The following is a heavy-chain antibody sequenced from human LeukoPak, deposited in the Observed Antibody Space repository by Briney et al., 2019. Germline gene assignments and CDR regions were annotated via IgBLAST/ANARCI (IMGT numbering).Heavy chain of an antibody. CDR1: GFTFSSYG. CDR2: ISGSGGST. V-gene: IGHV3-23*01. Sequence: GGTLRLSCAASGFTFSSYGMSWVRQAPGKGLEWVSAISGSGGSTYYADSVKGRFTISRDNAKNSLYLQMNSLRAEDTAVYYCARDPPLEMAYDYWGQGTLVTVSS. D-gene: IGHD5-24*01. J-gene: IGHJ4*02. CDR3: ARDPPLEMAYDY.